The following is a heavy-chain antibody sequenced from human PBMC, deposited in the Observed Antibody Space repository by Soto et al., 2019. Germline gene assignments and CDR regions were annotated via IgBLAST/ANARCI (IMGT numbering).Heavy chain of an antibody. CDR1: GFAFSSYW. CDR3: ASEDSSGWNPLGY. Sequence: GGSLRLSXAASGFAFSSYWMHWVRQVPGKRLVWVSRINRDGSETTYADSVKGRFTISRDNANNTLSLQMNSLSTDDTAVYYCASEDSSGWNPLGYWGQGTQVTVSS. V-gene: IGHV3-74*01. CDR2: INRDGSET. J-gene: IGHJ4*02. D-gene: IGHD6-19*01.